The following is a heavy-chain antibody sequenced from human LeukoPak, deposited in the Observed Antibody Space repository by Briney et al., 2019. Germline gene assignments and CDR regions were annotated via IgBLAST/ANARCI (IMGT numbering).Heavy chain of an antibody. V-gene: IGHV1-69*04. CDR2: VIPILSIS. CDR1: GGTFSTYA. J-gene: IGHJ6*02. CDR3: ARTNYYDSSGSQGPGTFYYGLDV. D-gene: IGHD3-22*01. Sequence: SVKVSCKASGGTFSTYAIAWVRQAPGQGLEWMGRVIPILSISNYAQMFQDRVTITADKSTSTAYMELSSLRSEDTAVYFCARTNYYDSSGSQGPGTFYYGLDVWGQGTTVTVSS.